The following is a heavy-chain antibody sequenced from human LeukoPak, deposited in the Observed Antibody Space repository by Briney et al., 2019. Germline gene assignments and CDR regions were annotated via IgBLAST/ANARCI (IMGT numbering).Heavy chain of an antibody. D-gene: IGHD3-22*01. Sequence: GGSVRLSCAASGFTFSSYAMRWVRQAPGKGLEGVSAISGSGGSTYYADSVKGRFTISRDNSKNTLYLQMNSLRVEDTAVYYCARDPPYYDSSGYYYDYWGQGTLVTVSS. CDR2: ISGSGGST. V-gene: IGHV3-23*01. CDR1: GFTFSSYA. CDR3: ARDPPYYDSSGYYYDY. J-gene: IGHJ4*02.